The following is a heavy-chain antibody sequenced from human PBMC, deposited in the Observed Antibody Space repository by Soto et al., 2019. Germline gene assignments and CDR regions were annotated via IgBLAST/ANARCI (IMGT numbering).Heavy chain of an antibody. V-gene: IGHV3-74*03. Sequence: EVQLVESGGDLVQPGGSLRLSCAASGFTFSGHWMHWVRQVPGKGLEWVSRINTDGGSSAYADSVKGRVTISRDNAKNTPYLHTNSLRAEDTAVYYCAREAGYCSRTSCYRRAFDTWGEGTTVTVSS. J-gene: IGHJ3*02. CDR3: AREAGYCSRTSCYRRAFDT. CDR1: GFTFSGHW. CDR2: INTDGGSS. D-gene: IGHD2-2*01.